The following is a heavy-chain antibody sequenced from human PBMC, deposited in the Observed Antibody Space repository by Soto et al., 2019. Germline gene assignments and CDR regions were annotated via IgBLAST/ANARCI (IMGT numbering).Heavy chain of an antibody. J-gene: IGHJ6*03. Sequence: PSETLSLTCTVSGGSISSGGYYWSWIRQHPGKGLEWIGYIYYSGSTYCNPSLKSRVTISVDTSKNQFSLKLSSVTAADTAVYYCARDSYSSSWETSDYSSYYMDVWGKGTMVTLSS. CDR2: IYYSGST. CDR3: ARDSYSSSWETSDYSSYYMDV. CDR1: GGSISSGGYY. V-gene: IGHV4-31*03. D-gene: IGHD6-13*01.